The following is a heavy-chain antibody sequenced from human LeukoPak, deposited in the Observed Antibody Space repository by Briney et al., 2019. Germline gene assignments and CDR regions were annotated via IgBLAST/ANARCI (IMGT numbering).Heavy chain of an antibody. D-gene: IGHD6-13*01. V-gene: IGHV1-8*01. Sequence: GASVKVSCKASGYTFTSYDINWVRQATGQGLEWMGWMNPNSGNTGYAQKFQGRVTMTRNTSISTAYMELSSLRSEDTAVYYCARGMVSSWYYSNRFDPWGQGTLVTVSS. J-gene: IGHJ5*02. CDR3: ARGMVSSWYYSNRFDP. CDR1: GYTFTSYD. CDR2: MNPNSGNT.